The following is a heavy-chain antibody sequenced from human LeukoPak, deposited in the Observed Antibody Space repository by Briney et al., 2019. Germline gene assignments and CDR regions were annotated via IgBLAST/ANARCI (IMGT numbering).Heavy chain of an antibody. D-gene: IGHD3-16*01. CDR1: GFTFSSYG. V-gene: IGHV3-30*18. CDR3: AKEQYDLPQGAFDI. Sequence: GRSLRLSCAASGFTFSSYGMHWVRQAPGKGLEWVAVISYDGSNKYYADSVKGRFTISRDNSKNTLYLQMNSLRAEDTAVYYCAKEQYDLPQGAFDIWGQGTMVTVSS. CDR2: ISYDGSNK. J-gene: IGHJ3*02.